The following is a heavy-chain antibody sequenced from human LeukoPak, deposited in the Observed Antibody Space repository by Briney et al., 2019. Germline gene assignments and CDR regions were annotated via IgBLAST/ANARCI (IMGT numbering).Heavy chain of an antibody. Sequence: PSETLSLTCTVSGGSISSYYWSWIRQPPGKGLEWIGYIYYSGSTNYNPSLKSRVTISVDTSKNQSSLKLSSVTAADTAVYYCARGGYIVLMVYATSGGAFDIWGQGTMVTVSS. CDR1: GGSISSYY. J-gene: IGHJ3*02. CDR2: IYYSGST. CDR3: ARGGYIVLMVYATSGGAFDI. V-gene: IGHV4-59*01. D-gene: IGHD2-8*01.